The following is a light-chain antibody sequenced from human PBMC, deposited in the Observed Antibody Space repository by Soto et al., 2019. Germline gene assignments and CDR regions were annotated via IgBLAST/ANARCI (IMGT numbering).Light chain of an antibody. V-gene: IGLV2-14*03. CDR2: EVS. CDR3: SSYTASSTLV. Sequence: QSVLTQPASVSGSPGQSITISCTGTSSHVGGYNYVSWSQQHPGKAPKLLISEVSNRPSGVSNRFSGSKSGNTASLTISGLQADDEADYYCSSYTASSTLVFGTGTKLTVL. CDR1: SSHVGGYNY. J-gene: IGLJ1*01.